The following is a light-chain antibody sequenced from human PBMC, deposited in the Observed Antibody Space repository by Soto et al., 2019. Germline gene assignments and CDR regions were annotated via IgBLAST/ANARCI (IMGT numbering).Light chain of an antibody. V-gene: IGLV2-14*01. Sequence: QSVLTQPASVSGSPGQSITISCTGTSSDVGGYNYVSWYQQQPGKAPKFMIYDVSNRPSGVSNRFSGSKSGNTASLTISGLQAEDDFYYYCCSSTTYNIRQIVFGTGNIVTVL. CDR1: SSDVGGYNY. CDR3: CSSTTYNIRQIV. J-gene: IGLJ1*01. CDR2: DVS.